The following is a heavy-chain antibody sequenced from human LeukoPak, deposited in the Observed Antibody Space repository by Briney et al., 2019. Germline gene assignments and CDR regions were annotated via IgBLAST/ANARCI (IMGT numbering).Heavy chain of an antibody. Sequence: SETLSLTCAVYGGSFSGYYWSWIRQPPGKGLEWIGEINRSGSTNYNPSLKSRVTISVDTSKNQFSLKLSSVTAADTAVYYCARHYDGYCSSTSCYSPYYYYYGMDVWGQGTTVTVSS. CDR2: INRSGST. J-gene: IGHJ6*02. CDR3: ARHYDGYCSSTSCYSPYYYYYGMDV. D-gene: IGHD2-2*01. CDR1: GGSFSGYY. V-gene: IGHV4-34*01.